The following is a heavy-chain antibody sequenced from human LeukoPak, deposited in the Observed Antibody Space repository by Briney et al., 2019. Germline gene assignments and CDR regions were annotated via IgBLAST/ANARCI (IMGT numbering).Heavy chain of an antibody. CDR1: GFTFDDYA. V-gene: IGHV3-9*01. Sequence: GGSLRLSCAASGFTFDDYAMHWVRQAPGKGLEWVSGISWNSGSIGYADSVKGRFTISRDNAKNSLYLQMNCLRAEDTALYYCAKDMGGSYGVTGYYYGMDVWGQGTTVTASS. J-gene: IGHJ6*02. CDR3: AKDMGGSYGVTGYYYGMDV. D-gene: IGHD1-26*01. CDR2: ISWNSGSI.